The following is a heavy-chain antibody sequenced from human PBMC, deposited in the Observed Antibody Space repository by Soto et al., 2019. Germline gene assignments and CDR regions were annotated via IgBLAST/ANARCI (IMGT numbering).Heavy chain of an antibody. CDR1: GYTFTNYH. D-gene: IGHD4-4*01. CDR3: ARSPTSSRAVTPWLDY. V-gene: IGHV1-46*04. J-gene: IGHJ4*02. CDR2: INPSGGIT. Sequence: QVQLVQSGAEVKKPGASVKVSCKASGYTFTNYHVHWVRQAPGQGLEWMGIINPSGGITSYTRKLRGRVSMTRYTSTSTVYMELSSLRSEDTAVYYCARSPTSSRAVTPWLDYWGQGTLVTVSS.